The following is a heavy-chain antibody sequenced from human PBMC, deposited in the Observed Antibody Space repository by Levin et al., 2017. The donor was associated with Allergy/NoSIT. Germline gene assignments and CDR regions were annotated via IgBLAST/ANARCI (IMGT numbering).Heavy chain of an antibody. CDR2: INSGGSAT. CDR3: AKGGCSATSCLDY. V-gene: IGHV3-74*01. CDR1: GFTFSTYW. D-gene: IGHD2-2*01. Sequence: GGSLRLSCAVSGFTFSTYWMHWVRQAPGKGLVWVSRINSGGSATDYADSVKGRFTISRDNARNTLYLQMNSLSAEDTAVYYCAKGGCSATSCLDYWGQGTLVTVPS. J-gene: IGHJ4*02.